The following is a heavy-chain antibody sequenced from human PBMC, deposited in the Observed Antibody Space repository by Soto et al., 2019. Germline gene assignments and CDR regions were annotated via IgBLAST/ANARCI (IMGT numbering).Heavy chain of an antibody. V-gene: IGHV4-34*01. CDR1: GGSFSGYY. D-gene: IGHD4-17*01. CDR2: INHSGST. Sequence: QVQLQQWGAGLLKPSETLSLTCAVYGGSFSGYYWSWIRQPPGKGLEWIGEINHSGSTNYNPSLKSRVTISVDTSKNQFSLKLSSMTAADTAVYYCARGTTVVTHDYWGQGTLVTVSS. CDR3: ARGTTVVTHDY. J-gene: IGHJ4*02.